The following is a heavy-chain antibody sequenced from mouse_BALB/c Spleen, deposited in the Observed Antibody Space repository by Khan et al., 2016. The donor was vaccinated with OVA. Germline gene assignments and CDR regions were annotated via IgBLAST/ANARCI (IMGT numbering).Heavy chain of an antibody. D-gene: IGHD2-3*01. J-gene: IGHJ4*01. V-gene: IGHV3-2*02. Sequence: EVQLQESGPGLVKPSQSLSLTCTVTGYSITSDYAWNLIRQFPGNKLEWMGYISYSGSTNYNPSLKSRISITRDTSKNQFFLQLKSGTTEDTATYYCARDGSRDNYAIDYWGQGTSVTVSS. CDR1: GYSITSDYA. CDR2: ISYSGST. CDR3: ARDGSRDNYAIDY.